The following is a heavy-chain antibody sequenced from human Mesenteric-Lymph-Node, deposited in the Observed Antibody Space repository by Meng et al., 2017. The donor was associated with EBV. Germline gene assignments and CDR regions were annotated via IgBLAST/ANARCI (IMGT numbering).Heavy chain of an antibody. CDR2: MSSSGSTI. CDR3: ARANEVRAFDY. V-gene: IGHV3-11*01. D-gene: IGHD2-8*01. CDR1: GFTFSDYY. Sequence: QVALVESGGGLVKPGGSLRLSCAASGFTFSDYYMNWIRQAPGKGLEWVEHMSSSGSTIVYADSVRGRFTISRDNAKNSLYLQMNDLRADDTAIYYCARANEVRAFDYWGQGTLVTVSS. J-gene: IGHJ4*02.